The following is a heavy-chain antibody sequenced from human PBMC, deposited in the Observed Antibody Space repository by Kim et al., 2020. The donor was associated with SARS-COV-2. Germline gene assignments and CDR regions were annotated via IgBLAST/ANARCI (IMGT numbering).Heavy chain of an antibody. CDR2: TYYRSKWYN. V-gene: IGHV6-1*01. Sequence: SQTLSLTCAISGDSVSSNSAAWNWIRQSPSRGLEWLGRTYYRSKWYNDYAVSVKSRITINPDTSKNQFSLQLNSVTPEDTAVYYCARAYYYGSGSYPRGYYYYGMDVWGQGTTVTVSS. CDR1: GDSVSSNSAA. D-gene: IGHD3-10*01. J-gene: IGHJ6*02. CDR3: ARAYYYGSGSYPRGYYYYGMDV.